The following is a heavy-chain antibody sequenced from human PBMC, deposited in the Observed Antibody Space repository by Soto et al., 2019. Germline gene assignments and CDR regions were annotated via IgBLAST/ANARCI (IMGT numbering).Heavy chain of an antibody. CDR2: IIPGNVDT. J-gene: IGHJ4*02. CDR1: GYTFTNYA. V-gene: IGHV1-3*01. CDR3: AKDVRNDYVWGTYRNLFDS. D-gene: IGHD3-16*02. Sequence: GASVKVSCKASGYTFTNYAIHWVRQAPGQRLEWMGWIIPGNVDTKYSQRFQGRVTITRDTSASTVYMELSSLRSEDTAVYYCAKDVRNDYVWGTYRNLFDSWGQGTLVTVS.